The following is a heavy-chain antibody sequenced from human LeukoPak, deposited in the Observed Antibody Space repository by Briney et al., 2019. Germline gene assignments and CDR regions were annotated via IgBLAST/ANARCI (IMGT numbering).Heavy chain of an antibody. CDR2: ISISSSYI. CDR1: GSTFGSYS. Sequence: GGSLRLSCAASGSTFGSYSMNWIRQAPGKWLEWVSSISISSSYIYYADSVKGRFTISRDNAKNSLYLQMNSLRAEDTAVYYCARDNPYSESLAADDAFDIWGQGTMVTVSS. CDR3: ARDNPYSESLAADDAFDI. V-gene: IGHV3-21*01. J-gene: IGHJ3*02. D-gene: IGHD1-26*01.